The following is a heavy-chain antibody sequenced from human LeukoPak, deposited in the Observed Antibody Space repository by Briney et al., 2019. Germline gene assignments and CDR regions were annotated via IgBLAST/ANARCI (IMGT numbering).Heavy chain of an antibody. CDR3: ARDTISLLWFGERSELFDY. Sequence: HGGSLRLSCAASGLTFSNYNMNWVRQAPGKALEWVSSITSSGTYIFYADSVRGRFTISRDNAKNSLYLQMNSLRAEDTAVYYCARDTISLLWFGERSELFDYWGQGTLVTVSS. CDR1: GLTFSNYN. D-gene: IGHD3-10*01. V-gene: IGHV3-21*01. CDR2: ITSSGTYI. J-gene: IGHJ4*02.